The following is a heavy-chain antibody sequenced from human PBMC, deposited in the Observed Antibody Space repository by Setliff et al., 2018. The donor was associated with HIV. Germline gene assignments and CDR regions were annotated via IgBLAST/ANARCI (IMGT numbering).Heavy chain of an antibody. CDR3: ARHGQYGSGSYYNRPFDY. V-gene: IGHV5-51*01. CDR2: IYPGDSDT. D-gene: IGHD3-10*01. CDR1: GYSFTNYW. J-gene: IGHJ4*02. Sequence: PGESLTISCKGSGYSFTNYWIAWLRQMPGKGLECMGIIYPGDSDTRYSPSFQGQVTISADKSINTAYLQWSSLKASDTAMYYCARHGQYGSGSYYNRPFDYWGQGTQVTVS.